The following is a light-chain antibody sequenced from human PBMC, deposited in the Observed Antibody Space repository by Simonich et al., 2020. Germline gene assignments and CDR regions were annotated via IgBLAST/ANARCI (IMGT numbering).Light chain of an antibody. J-gene: IGLJ2*01. CDR3: SSYTSSSTLV. CDR2: YVS. V-gene: IGLV2-14*01. CDR1: SSDVGGYNY. Sequence: QSALTQPASVSGSPGQSITISCPGTSSDVGGYNYVSWYQQPPGKAPKLMIYYVSKRPSGVSNRFSGSKSGNTASLTISGLQAEDEADYYCSSYTSSSTLVFGGGTKLTVL.